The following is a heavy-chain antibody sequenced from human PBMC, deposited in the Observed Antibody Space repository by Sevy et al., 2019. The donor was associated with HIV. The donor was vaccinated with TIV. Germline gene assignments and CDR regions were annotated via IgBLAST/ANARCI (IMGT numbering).Heavy chain of an antibody. CDR3: ARSYYYGSGSWYYFDY. CDR2: TYYRSKWYN. D-gene: IGHD3-10*01. CDR1: GDSVSSNSAA. Sequence: SQTLSLTCAISGDSVSSNSAAWNWIRQSPSRGLEWLGRTYYRSKWYNDYAVSVKSRITINPDTSKNRFYLQLNSVTPEDTAVYYCARSYYYGSGSWYYFDYWGQGTLVTVSS. J-gene: IGHJ4*02. V-gene: IGHV6-1*01.